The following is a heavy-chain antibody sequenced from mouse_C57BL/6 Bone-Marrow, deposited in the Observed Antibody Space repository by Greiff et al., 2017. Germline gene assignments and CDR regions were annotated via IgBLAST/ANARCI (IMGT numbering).Heavy chain of an antibody. V-gene: IGHV1-26*01. J-gene: IGHJ1*03. D-gene: IGHD2-4*01. CDR3: AIYDYDGGYFDV. Sequence: VQLQQSGPELVKPGASVKISCKASGYTFTDYYMNWVKQSHGKSLEWIGDINPNNGGTSYNQKFKGKATLTVDKSSSTAYMELRSLTSEDSAVYYCAIYDYDGGYFDVWGTGTTVTVSS. CDR1: GYTFTDYY. CDR2: INPNNGGT.